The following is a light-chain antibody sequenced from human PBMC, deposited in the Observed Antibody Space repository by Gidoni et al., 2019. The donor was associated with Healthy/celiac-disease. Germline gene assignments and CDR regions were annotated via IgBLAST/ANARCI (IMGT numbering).Light chain of an antibody. CDR1: QSVSSSY. Sequence: VLTQSPGTLSLSPGERATLSCRASQSVSSSYLAWYQQKPGQAPRLLIYGASSRATGVPDRFSGSGSGTDFTLTISRMEPEDFAVYYCQQYDSSPPGTFGQGTKVEIK. CDR3: QQYDSSPPGT. J-gene: IGKJ1*01. CDR2: GAS. V-gene: IGKV3-20*01.